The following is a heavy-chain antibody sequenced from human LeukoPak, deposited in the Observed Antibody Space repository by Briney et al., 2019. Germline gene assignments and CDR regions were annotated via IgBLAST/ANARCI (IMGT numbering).Heavy chain of an antibody. Sequence: SETLSLTCTVSGVTISGYYWSWIRQPPGKGLEWIGYIYYSGSTDYNPSLKSRVTISVDTSKNQFSLKLSSVTAADTAVYYCARLHISNWYIFDYWGQGTLVTVSS. CDR1: GVTISGYY. J-gene: IGHJ4*02. CDR3: ARLHISNWYIFDY. CDR2: IYYSGST. D-gene: IGHD6-13*01. V-gene: IGHV4-59*01.